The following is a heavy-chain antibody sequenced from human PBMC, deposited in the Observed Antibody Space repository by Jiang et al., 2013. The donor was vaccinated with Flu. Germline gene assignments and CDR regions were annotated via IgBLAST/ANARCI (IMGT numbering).Heavy chain of an antibody. CDR3: ARDDDFWSGYSAFGNHYYYYGMDV. CDR2: FSSSSSTI. J-gene: IGHJ6*02. D-gene: IGHD3-3*01. Sequence: SMNWVRQAPGKGLDGFHTFSSSSSTIYYADSVKGRFTISRDNAKNSLYLQMNSLRAEDTAVYYCARDDDFWSGYSAFGNHYYYYGMDVWGQGTTVTVSS. V-gene: IGHV3-48*01. CDR1: S.